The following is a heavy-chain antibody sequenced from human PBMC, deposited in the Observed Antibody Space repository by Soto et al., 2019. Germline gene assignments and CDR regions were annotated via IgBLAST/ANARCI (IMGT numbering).Heavy chain of an antibody. Sequence: EVQLLESGGALVHSGGSLTLSCAASGFTFGGYAMSWVRLIAGKGPEWVSSISESGGTTYYVDSVRGRFTISRDNSENRLFLQMDSLRVEDTAVYYCAKGSPAAVRLYTNNWFDPWGQGTQVTVSS. CDR3: AKGSPAAVRLYTNNWFDP. CDR2: ISESGGTT. J-gene: IGHJ5*02. D-gene: IGHD2-2*01. CDR1: GFTFGGYA. V-gene: IGHV3-23*01.